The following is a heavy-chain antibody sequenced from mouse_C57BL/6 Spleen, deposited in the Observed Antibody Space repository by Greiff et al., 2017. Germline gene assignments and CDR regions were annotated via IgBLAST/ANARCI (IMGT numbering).Heavy chain of an antibody. CDR1: GYTFTSYW. V-gene: IGHV1-69*01. Sequence: QVQLQQPGAELVMPGASVKLSCKASGYTFTSYWMHWVKQRPGQGLEWIGEIDPSDSYTNYNQKFKGKSTLTVDKSSSTAYMQLSSLTSEDSAVYYCARGGILPDVWGTGTTVTGPS. CDR3: ARGGILPDV. CDR2: IDPSDSYT. J-gene: IGHJ1*03.